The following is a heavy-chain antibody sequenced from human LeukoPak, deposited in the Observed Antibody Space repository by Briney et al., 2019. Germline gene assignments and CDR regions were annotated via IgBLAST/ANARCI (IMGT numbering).Heavy chain of an antibody. V-gene: IGHV1-2*02. CDR3: ALGYCSGGSCYSFDY. CDR2: INPNSGGT. J-gene: IGHJ4*02. CDR1: GYTFTGYY. D-gene: IGHD2-15*01. Sequence: GASVKVSCKASGYTFTGYYMHWVRQAPGQGLEWMGWINPNSGGTNYAQKFQGRVTMTRDTSISTAYMELSRLRSDDTAVYYCALGYCSGGSCYSFDYWGQGPLVTVSS.